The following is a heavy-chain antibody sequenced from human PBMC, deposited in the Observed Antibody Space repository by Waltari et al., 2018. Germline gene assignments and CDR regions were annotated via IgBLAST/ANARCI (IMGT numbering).Heavy chain of an antibody. CDR1: GFTLSGSA. V-gene: IGHV3-73*02. Sequence: EVQLVESGGGLVQPGGSLKLSCAASGFTLSGSAVHWVRPASGKGLEWVGRVRSKANGFAIVYAASVEGRFIISRDDSKNTAYLQMNSLKAEDTAVYYCTSLEEVFLYYMNVWGKGTTVTISS. CDR2: VRSKANGFAI. CDR3: TSLEEVFLYYMNV. J-gene: IGHJ6*03. D-gene: IGHD3-3*01.